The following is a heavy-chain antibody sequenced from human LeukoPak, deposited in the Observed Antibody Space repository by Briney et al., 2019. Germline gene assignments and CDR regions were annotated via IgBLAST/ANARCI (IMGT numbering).Heavy chain of an antibody. D-gene: IGHD3-22*01. J-gene: IGHJ3*02. CDR3: ARDSSPYDNDAFDI. CDR1: GFTFSSYA. V-gene: IGHV3-30*04. CDR2: ISYDGSNK. Sequence: PGGSLRLSCAASGFTFSSYAMHWVRQAPGKGLEWVAVISYDGSNKYYADSVKGRFTISRGNSKNTLYLQMNSLRAEDTAVYYCARDSSPYDNDAFDIWGQGTMVTVSS.